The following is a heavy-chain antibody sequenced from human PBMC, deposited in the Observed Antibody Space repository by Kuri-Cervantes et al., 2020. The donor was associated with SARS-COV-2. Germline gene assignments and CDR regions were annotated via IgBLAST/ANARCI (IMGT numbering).Heavy chain of an antibody. D-gene: IGHD1-26*01. CDR3: ARDLGGYGSYLAHGFDY. CDR2: IYYSGST. CDR1: GGSLNNFY. J-gene: IGHJ4*02. V-gene: IGHV4-39*07. Sequence: GSLRLSCAVYGGSLNNFYWSWIRQPPGKGLEWIGSIYYSGSTYYNPSLKSRVTISVDTSKNQFSLKLSSVTAADTAVYYCARDLGGYGSYLAHGFDYWGQGTLVTVSS.